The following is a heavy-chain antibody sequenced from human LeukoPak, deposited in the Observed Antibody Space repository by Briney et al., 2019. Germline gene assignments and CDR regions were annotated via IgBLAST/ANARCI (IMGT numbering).Heavy chain of an antibody. CDR2: ISSSGSTI. V-gene: IGHV3-11*04. CDR3: AKSTGYSSSWYSDYFDY. J-gene: IGHJ4*02. Sequence: PGGSLRLSCAASGFTFSDYYMSWIRQAPGKGLEWVSYISSSGSTIYYADSVKGRFTISRDNSKNTLYLQMNSLRAEDTAVYYCAKSTGYSSSWYSDYFDYWGQGTLVTVSS. CDR1: GFTFSDYY. D-gene: IGHD6-13*01.